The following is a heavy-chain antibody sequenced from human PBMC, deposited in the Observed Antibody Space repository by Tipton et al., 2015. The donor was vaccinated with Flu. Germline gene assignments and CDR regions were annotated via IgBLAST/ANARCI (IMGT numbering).Heavy chain of an antibody. J-gene: IGHJ4*02. CDR3: ARTTIFGVVIPYYFDY. CDR2: IYYSGST. CDR1: GGSISSGGYY. Sequence: TLSLTCTVSGGSISSGGYYWSWIRQHPGKGLEWIGYIYYSGSTYYNPSLKSRVTIPVDTSKNQFSLKLSSVTAADTAVYYCARTTIFGVVIPYYFDYWGQGTLVTVSS. D-gene: IGHD3-3*01. V-gene: IGHV4-31*03.